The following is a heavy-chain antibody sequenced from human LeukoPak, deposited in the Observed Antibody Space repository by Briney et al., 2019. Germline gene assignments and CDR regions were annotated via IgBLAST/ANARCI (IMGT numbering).Heavy chain of an antibody. V-gene: IGHV3-23*01. Sequence: GGSLRLSCATSGFTFSSYAMSWVRQAPGKGLEWVSAISGSGAATYYADSVKVRFTISRDNSKNTLYLQMNSLRAEDTAIYYCAKSCNNNEGSFDSWGQGTLVTVSS. CDR2: ISGSGAAT. J-gene: IGHJ4*02. D-gene: IGHD1/OR15-1a*01. CDR1: GFTFSSYA. CDR3: AKSCNNNEGSFDS.